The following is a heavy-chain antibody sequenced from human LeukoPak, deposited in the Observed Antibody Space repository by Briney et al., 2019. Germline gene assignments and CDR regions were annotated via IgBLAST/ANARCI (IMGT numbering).Heavy chain of an antibody. CDR1: GFTFSSYS. CDR2: ISSSSSYI. Sequence: GGSLRLSCAASGFTFSSYSMNWVRQAPGKGLEWVSSISSSSSYIYYADSVKGRFTISRDNAKSTVYLQMNSLRAEDTAVYYCARDRGNSYNGGIDYWGQGTLVTVSS. V-gene: IGHV3-21*01. CDR3: ARDRGNSYNGGIDY. J-gene: IGHJ4*02. D-gene: IGHD1-1*01.